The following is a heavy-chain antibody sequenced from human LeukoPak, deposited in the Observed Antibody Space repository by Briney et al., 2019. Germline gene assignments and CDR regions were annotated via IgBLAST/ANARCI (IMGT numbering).Heavy chain of an antibody. J-gene: IGHJ4*02. CDR1: GYSISSGYY. CDR2: LYHSGST. V-gene: IGHV4-38-2*01. CDR3: ARAGHGSGSSVDY. Sequence: KPSETLSLTCAVSGYSISSGYYWGWIRQPPGEGLGGIGSLYHSGSTFYNPSLKSGVTISGDTSKNQFSLKLSSVTAADTAVYYCARAGHGSGSSVDYWGQGTLVTVSS. D-gene: IGHD3-10*01.